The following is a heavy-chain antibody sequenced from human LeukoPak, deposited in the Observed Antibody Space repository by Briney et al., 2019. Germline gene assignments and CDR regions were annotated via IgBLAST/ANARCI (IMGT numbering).Heavy chain of an antibody. CDR1: GFTFSNYE. CDR2: ISSSGSTT. V-gene: IGHV3-48*03. CDR3: ARGYCSGGSCYFDY. Sequence: GGSLRLSCAASGFTFSNYEMNWVRQAPGKGLEWVSYISSSGSTTYYADSVKGRFTISRDNAKNSLCLQMNSLRAEDTAVYYCARGYCSGGSCYFDYWGQGTLVTVSS. J-gene: IGHJ4*02. D-gene: IGHD2-15*01.